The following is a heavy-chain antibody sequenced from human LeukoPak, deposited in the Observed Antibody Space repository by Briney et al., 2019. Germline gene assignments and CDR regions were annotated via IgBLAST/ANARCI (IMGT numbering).Heavy chain of an antibody. D-gene: IGHD2-15*01. J-gene: IGHJ4*02. CDR2: IRDDGHNK. CDR1: GFTFSSYS. V-gene: IGHV3-30*02. CDR3: AKGQGAIVVVASPDF. Sequence: GGSLRLSCTASGFTFSSYSLNWVRQAPGKGLEWVAFIRDDGHNKNYADSVKGRFTISRDNSQSTLYLQMNSLRAEDSALYYCAKGQGAIVVVASPDFWGQGTLVTVSS.